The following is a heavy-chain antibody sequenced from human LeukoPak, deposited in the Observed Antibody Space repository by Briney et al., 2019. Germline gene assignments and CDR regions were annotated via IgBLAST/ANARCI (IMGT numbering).Heavy chain of an antibody. D-gene: IGHD2-2*02. CDR1: GFTFSSYG. CDR3: AKTEYEPNCSSTSCYSAENEYFQH. Sequence: GGSLRLSCAASGFTFSSYGMHWVRQAPGKGLEWVAFIRYNGSNKYYADSVKGRFTISRDNSKNTLYLQMNSLRAEDTAVYYCAKTEYEPNCSSTSCYSAENEYFQHWGQGTLVTVSS. J-gene: IGHJ1*01. V-gene: IGHV3-30*02. CDR2: IRYNGSNK.